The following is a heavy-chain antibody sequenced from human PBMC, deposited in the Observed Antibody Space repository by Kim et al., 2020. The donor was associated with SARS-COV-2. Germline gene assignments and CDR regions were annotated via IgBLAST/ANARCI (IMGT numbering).Heavy chain of an antibody. Sequence: GGSLRLSCAASGFTFSSYAMHWVRQAPGKGLEWVAVISYDGSNKYYADSVKGRFTISRDNSKNTLYLQMNSLRAEDTAVYYCARDLGRAPGDYWGQGTLVTVSS. J-gene: IGHJ4*02. V-gene: IGHV3-30*04. CDR3: ARDLGRAPGDY. CDR2: ISYDGSNK. D-gene: IGHD3-10*01. CDR1: GFTFSSYA.